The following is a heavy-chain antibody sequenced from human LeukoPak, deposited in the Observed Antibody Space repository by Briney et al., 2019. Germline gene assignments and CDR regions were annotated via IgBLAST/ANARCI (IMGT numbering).Heavy chain of an antibody. Sequence: PGGSLRLSCAASGFTFSSYWMSWVRQAPGKGLEWVANIKQDGSEKYYVDSVKGRFTISRDNAKNSLYLQMNSLRAEDTAVYYCARAPYYDFWSGPFDYWGQGTLVTVSS. CDR3: ARAPYYDFWSGPFDY. D-gene: IGHD3-3*01. CDR1: GFTFSSYW. CDR2: IKQDGSEK. J-gene: IGHJ4*02. V-gene: IGHV3-7*01.